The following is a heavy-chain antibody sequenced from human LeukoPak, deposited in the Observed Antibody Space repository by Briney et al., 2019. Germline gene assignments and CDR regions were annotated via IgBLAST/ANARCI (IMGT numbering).Heavy chain of an antibody. CDR3: ATADPRRSYLFFDY. J-gene: IGHJ4*02. V-gene: IGHV1-24*01. CDR2: FDPEDGET. D-gene: IGHD1-26*01. CDR1: GYTLTELS. Sequence: ASVKVSCKVSGYTLTELSMHWVRQAPGKGLEWMGGFDPEDGETIYAQKFQGRVTMTEDTSTDTAYMELSSLRSEDTAVYYCATADPRRSYLFFDYRGQGTLVTVSS.